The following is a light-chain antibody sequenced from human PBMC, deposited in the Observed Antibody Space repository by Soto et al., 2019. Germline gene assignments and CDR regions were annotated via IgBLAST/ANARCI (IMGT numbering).Light chain of an antibody. V-gene: IGLV6-57*01. CDR3: QSFDSSDQV. J-gene: IGLJ3*02. CDR1: GGSIASNY. Sequence: NFMLAQPYSVSESPGKTITISCTRSGGSIASNYVQWFQQRPGRSPTTVIYEDNQRPSGVPDRFSGSIDSSSNSASLTISGLKTEDEATYYCQSFDSSDQVFGGGTKLTVL. CDR2: EDN.